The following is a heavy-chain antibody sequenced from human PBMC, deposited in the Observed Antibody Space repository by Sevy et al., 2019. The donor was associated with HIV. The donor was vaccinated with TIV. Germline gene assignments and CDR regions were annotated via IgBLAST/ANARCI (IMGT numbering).Heavy chain of an antibody. CDR2: IRQDGGEI. CDR1: GFTFDTYW. CDR3: ARRFFDV. V-gene: IGHV3-7*01. Sequence: QLGGSLRLSCAASGFTFDTYWMQWVRQAPGKGLEWVANIRQDGGEIYYSDSVKGRFTISRDNAKESLFLQMTNLKVEDSGIYYCARRFFDVWGQGVLVTVSS. J-gene: IGHJ4*02. D-gene: IGHD3-16*01.